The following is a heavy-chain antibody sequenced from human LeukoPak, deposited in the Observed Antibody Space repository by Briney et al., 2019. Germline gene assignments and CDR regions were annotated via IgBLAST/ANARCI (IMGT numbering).Heavy chain of an antibody. D-gene: IGHD5-18*01. V-gene: IGHV3-23*01. CDR1: GFTFSDYA. Sequence: GGSLRLSCVVSGFTFSDYAMSWVRQAPEKGLDWVSVISGSAHKIRYADSVKGRFTISRDNSENTVYLQMNNLRAEDTALYYCAGRPTGYSSGYVYWGQGALVTVSS. J-gene: IGHJ4*02. CDR2: ISGSAHKI. CDR3: AGRPTGYSSGYVY.